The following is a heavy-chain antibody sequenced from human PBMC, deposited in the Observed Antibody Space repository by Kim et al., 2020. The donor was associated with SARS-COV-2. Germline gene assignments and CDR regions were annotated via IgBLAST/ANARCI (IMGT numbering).Heavy chain of an antibody. CDR2: ISWKGDVT. Sequence: GGSLRLSCATSGFTFDDYAMYWVRQAPGKGLEWVSGISWKGDVTGYADSVKGRFTTSRDNAKNIVHLQMNSLRNEDTALYYCAKGGHRWHYSESWGQGTLVIVSS. CDR1: GFTFDDYA. J-gene: IGHJ5*01. CDR3: AKGGHRWHYSES. V-gene: IGHV3-9*01. D-gene: IGHD4-4*01.